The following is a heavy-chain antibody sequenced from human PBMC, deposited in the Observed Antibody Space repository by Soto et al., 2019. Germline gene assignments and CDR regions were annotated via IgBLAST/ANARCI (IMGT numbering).Heavy chain of an antibody. D-gene: IGHD2-2*02. CDR3: ARFLMCSSTSCYIYYYYYMDV. V-gene: IGHV3-21*01. CDR2: ISSSSSYI. Sequence: GGSLRLSCAASGFTFSSYSMNWVRQAPGKGLEWVSSISSSSSYIYYADSVKGRFTISRDNAKNSLYLQMNSLRAEDTAVYYCARFLMCSSTSCYIYYYYYMDVWGKGTTVTVSS. CDR1: GFTFSSYS. J-gene: IGHJ6*03.